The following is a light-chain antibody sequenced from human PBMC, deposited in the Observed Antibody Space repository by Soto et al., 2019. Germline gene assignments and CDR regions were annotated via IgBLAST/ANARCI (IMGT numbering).Light chain of an antibody. J-gene: IGKJ1*01. CDR2: DAS. Sequence: EIVLTQSPATLSLSPGERATLSCGASQSVSSSYLAWYQQKPGLAPRLLIYDASSRATGIPDRISGSGSGTDFTLTISRLEPEDFALYYCQQYGSSPRTFGEGTKVEIK. V-gene: IGKV3D-20*01. CDR3: QQYGSSPRT. CDR1: QSVSSSY.